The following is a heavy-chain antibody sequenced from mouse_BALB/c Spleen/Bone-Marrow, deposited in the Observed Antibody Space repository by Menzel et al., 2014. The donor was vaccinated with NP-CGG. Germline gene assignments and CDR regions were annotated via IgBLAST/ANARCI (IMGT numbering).Heavy chain of an antibody. J-gene: IGHJ3*01. CDR2: INHGGTTT. CDR1: GFTFSSYG. V-gene: IGHV5-6*01. Sequence: EVHLVESGGDLVKPGGSLTLSCAASGFTFSSYGMPWVRLTPDKRLEWVVTINHGGTTTYYPDSVTGRFTISTDNAKKTPCLQMSSLKSEDSAVDYCALNWDSAYWGQGTLVTVPA. D-gene: IGHD4-1*02. CDR3: ALNWDSAY.